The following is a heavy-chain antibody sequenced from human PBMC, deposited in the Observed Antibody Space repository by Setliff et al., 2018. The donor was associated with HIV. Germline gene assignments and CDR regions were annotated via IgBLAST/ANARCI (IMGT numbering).Heavy chain of an antibody. V-gene: IGHV3-23*01. D-gene: IGHD3-22*01. CDR2: ISGSGGDT. CDR1: GFTFSSYA. J-gene: IGHJ4*02. Sequence: GGSLRLSCASSGFTFSSYAMTWVRQAPGKGLECVAVISGSGGDTYYADSVKGRFVISREKSKNTLYLQMNSLRAEDTAVYYCAGAYYYESSGYYWVYWGQGTLVTVSS. CDR3: AGAYYYESSGYYWVY.